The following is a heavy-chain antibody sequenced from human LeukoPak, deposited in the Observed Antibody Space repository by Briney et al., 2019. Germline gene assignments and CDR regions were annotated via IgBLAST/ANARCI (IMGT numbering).Heavy chain of an antibody. CDR2: TNHSGST. J-gene: IGHJ4*02. V-gene: IGHV4-34*01. Sequence: SETLSLTCAVYGGSFSGYYWSWIRQPPGKGLEWIGETNHSGSTNYNPSLKSRVTISVGTSKNQFSLKLSSVTAADTAVYYCARRGSSWYVYWGQGTLVTVSS. CDR1: GGSFSGYY. CDR3: ARRGSSWYVY. D-gene: IGHD6-13*01.